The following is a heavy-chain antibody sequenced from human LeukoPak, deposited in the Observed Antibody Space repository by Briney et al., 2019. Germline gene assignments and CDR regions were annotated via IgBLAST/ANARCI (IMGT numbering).Heavy chain of an antibody. Sequence: QSGGSLRLSCAASGFPFSTYAMSWVRPAPGGGLQWFSTLSGSGGSRHYADSVKGRFIISRDTSKNTVFLQMNSLRAEDTAVYYCAKCALGDYVGPHDFWGQGTLVTVSS. J-gene: IGHJ4*02. D-gene: IGHD4-17*01. CDR2: LSGSGGSR. CDR3: AKCALGDYVGPHDF. CDR1: GFPFSTYA. V-gene: IGHV3-23*01.